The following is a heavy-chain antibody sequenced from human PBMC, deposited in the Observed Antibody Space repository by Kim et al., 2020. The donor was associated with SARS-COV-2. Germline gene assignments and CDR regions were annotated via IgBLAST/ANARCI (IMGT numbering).Heavy chain of an antibody. V-gene: IGHV3-9*01. CDR3: AKVVADYGGSGVDY. Sequence: ADSVKGRFTISTKNAKNSLYLQMNSLRAEETALYYCAKVVADYGGSGVDYWGHGTLVTVSS. J-gene: IGHJ4*01. D-gene: IGHD4-17*01.